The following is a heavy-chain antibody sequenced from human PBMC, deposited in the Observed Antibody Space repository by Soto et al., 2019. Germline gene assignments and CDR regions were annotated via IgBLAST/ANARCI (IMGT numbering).Heavy chain of an antibody. V-gene: IGHV3-21*01. CDR1: GFSFSGYN. J-gene: IGHJ3*01. CDR3: ARVVYFDRSAYGL. Sequence: EVQLVESGGGLVKPGGSLRLSCAASGFSFSGYNMNWVRQAPGKGLEWVSSISGDSNYIYYADSVQGRFTISRDNAKNSVYLPMNSLRAEDTAVYYCARVVYFDRSAYGLWGQGTMVTVSS. CDR2: ISGDSNYI. D-gene: IGHD3-22*01.